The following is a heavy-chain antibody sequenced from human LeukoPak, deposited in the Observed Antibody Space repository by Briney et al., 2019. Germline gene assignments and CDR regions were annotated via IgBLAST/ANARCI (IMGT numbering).Heavy chain of an antibody. CDR3: ARDGGYSSGWPNWFDP. D-gene: IGHD6-25*01. V-gene: IGHV3-48*01. J-gene: IGHJ5*02. CDR2: ISSSSSTI. Sequence: GGSLRLSCAASGFTFSSYSMNWVRQAPGRGLEWVSYISSSSSTIYYADSVKGRFTISRDNAKNSLYLQMNSLRAEDTAVYYCARDGGYSSGWPNWFDPWGQGTLVTVSS. CDR1: GFTFSSYS.